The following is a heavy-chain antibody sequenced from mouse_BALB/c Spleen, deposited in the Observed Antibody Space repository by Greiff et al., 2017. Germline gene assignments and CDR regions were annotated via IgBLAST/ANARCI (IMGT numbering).Heavy chain of an antibody. V-gene: IGHV2-9*02. Sequence: VMLVESGPGLVAPSQSLSITCTVSGFSLTSYGVHWVRQPPGKGLEWLGVIWAGGSTNYNSALMSRLSISKDNSKSQVFLKMNSLQTDDTAMYYCARKGYDRGNAMDYWGQGTSVTVSS. D-gene: IGHD2-2*01. CDR2: IWAGGST. CDR3: ARKGYDRGNAMDY. J-gene: IGHJ4*01. CDR1: GFSLTSYG.